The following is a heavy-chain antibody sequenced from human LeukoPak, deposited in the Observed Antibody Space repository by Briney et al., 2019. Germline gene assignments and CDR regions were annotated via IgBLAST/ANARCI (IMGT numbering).Heavy chain of an antibody. CDR2: IYYSAST. Sequence: SQTLSLTCTVSSGSITSGGYYWNWIRQHPGKGLEWIGYIYYSASTFYNPSLKSRVTMSVDTSKNQFSLKLSSVTAADTAVYYCARAPKGMTTVRYYYYYYMDVWGKGTTVTVSS. D-gene: IGHD4-11*01. CDR3: ARAPKGMTTVRYYYYYYMDV. J-gene: IGHJ6*03. V-gene: IGHV4-31*03. CDR1: SGSITSGGYY.